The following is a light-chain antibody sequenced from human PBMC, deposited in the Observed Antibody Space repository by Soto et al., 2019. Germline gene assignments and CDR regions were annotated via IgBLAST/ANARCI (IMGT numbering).Light chain of an antibody. CDR3: LQHNSYPRT. CDR2: DAS. J-gene: IGKJ1*01. CDR1: QSISSW. Sequence: DIQMTQSPSTLSASVGDRVTITCRASQSISSWLAWYQQKPGKAPKLLIYDASSLQSGVPSRFSGSGSGTEFTLTISSLQPEDFATYYCLQHNSYPRTFDQGTKVDIK. V-gene: IGKV1-5*01.